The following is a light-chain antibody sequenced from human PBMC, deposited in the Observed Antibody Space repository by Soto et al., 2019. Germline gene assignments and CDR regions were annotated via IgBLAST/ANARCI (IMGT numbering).Light chain of an antibody. CDR1: QNVRNY. CDR3: QHRVNGPT. Sequence: DIVLTQSPANPSLSPGERATLSCRASQNVRNYLGWYQQKSGQAPRLLISDVSKRATGIPARFSGSGSGTDFTLTISSLEPEDFAVYYCQHRVNGPTFGGGTKVEIK. V-gene: IGKV3-11*01. CDR2: DVS. J-gene: IGKJ4*01.